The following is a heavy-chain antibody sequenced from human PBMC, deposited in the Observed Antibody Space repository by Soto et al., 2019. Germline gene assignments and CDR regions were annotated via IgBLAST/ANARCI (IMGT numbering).Heavy chain of an antibody. Sequence: GGSLRLSCAASGFTFSTYAMNWVRQAPGKGLEWVSAISGGGGTTYSADSVKGRVTISRDNSKNTLYLQMNSLRAEDTAVYYCAKVSLGALTFADYYYYGLDVWGQGTTVTVSS. CDR2: ISGGGGTT. CDR3: AKVSLGALTFADYYYYGLDV. J-gene: IGHJ6*02. D-gene: IGHD1-26*01. CDR1: GFTFSTYA. V-gene: IGHV3-23*01.